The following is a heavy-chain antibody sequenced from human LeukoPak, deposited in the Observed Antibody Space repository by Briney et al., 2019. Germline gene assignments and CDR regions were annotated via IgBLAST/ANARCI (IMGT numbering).Heavy chain of an antibody. D-gene: IGHD6-13*01. CDR2: ISSSGSTI. J-gene: IGHJ6*03. Sequence: TGGSLRLSCAASGFTFSSYEMNWVRQAPGKGLEWVSYISSSGSTIYYADSVKGRFTISRDNAKNSLYLQMNSLRAEDTAVYYCARDIEYSSSWYRFGYYYYYMDVWGKGTTVTVSS. CDR3: ARDIEYSSSWYRFGYYYYYMDV. V-gene: IGHV3-48*03. CDR1: GFTFSSYE.